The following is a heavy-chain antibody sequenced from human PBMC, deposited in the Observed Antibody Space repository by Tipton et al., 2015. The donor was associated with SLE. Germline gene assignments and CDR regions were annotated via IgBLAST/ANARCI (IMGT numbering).Heavy chain of an antibody. CDR2: VYSSGST. Sequence: TLSLTCTVSGGSLSSHYWSWIRQPPGKGLEWIGYVYSSGSTNYNPSLRSRVTISVDTSKNRFSLKLSSVTAADTAVYNCARPRYCGGGSCCYFDYWGQGTLVTVSS. D-gene: IGHD2-15*01. V-gene: IGHV4-4*08. CDR3: ARPRYCGGGSCCYFDY. CDR1: GGSLSSHY. J-gene: IGHJ4*02.